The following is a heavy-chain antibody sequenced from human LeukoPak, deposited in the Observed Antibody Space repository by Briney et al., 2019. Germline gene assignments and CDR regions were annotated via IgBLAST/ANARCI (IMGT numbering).Heavy chain of an antibody. J-gene: IGHJ3*02. CDR1: GFTVSNSY. D-gene: IGHD3-3*01. CDR3: ARGQGYYDFWSGYYHDAFDI. CDR2: FYSGGDT. Sequence: GGSLRLSCAASGFTVSNSYMSWVRQAPGKGLEWVSVFYSGGDTYYADSVKGRFTISRDNSRNTLYLQMNSLRTEDTAVYYCARGQGYYDFWSGYYHDAFDIWGQGTMVTVSS. V-gene: IGHV3-66*02.